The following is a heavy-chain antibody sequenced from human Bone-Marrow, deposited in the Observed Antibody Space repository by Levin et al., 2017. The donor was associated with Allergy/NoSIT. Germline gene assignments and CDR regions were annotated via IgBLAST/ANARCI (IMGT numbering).Heavy chain of an antibody. D-gene: IGHD5-18*01. V-gene: IGHV3-15*01. CDR1: GFTLSNTW. J-gene: IGHJ4*02. CDR3: TTERGYGSGYLDY. CDR2: IKSKTDGGTT. Sequence: KAGGSLRLSCAASGFTLSNTWMSWVRQAPGKGLEWVGHIKSKTDGGTTDYAAPVEDRFTILRDDSNNTLYLQMNSLRSEDTAVYYCTTERGYGSGYLDYWGQGTLVTVSS.